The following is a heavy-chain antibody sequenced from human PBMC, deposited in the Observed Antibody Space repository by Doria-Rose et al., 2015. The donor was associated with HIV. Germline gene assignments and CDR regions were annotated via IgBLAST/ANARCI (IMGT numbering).Heavy chain of an antibody. J-gene: IGHJ4*02. D-gene: IGHD1-26*01. CDR3: ARDYRGELAIDY. Sequence: RQAPGKGLEWVAFIWYDGSNEFYADSVKGRFTVSRDNSKNTLYLQMNSLRADDTALYYCARDYRGELAIDYWGQGTLVTVSS. CDR2: IWYDGSNE. V-gene: IGHV3-33*01.